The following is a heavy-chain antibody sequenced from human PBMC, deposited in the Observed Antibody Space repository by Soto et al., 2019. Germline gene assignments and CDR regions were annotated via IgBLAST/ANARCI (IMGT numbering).Heavy chain of an antibody. Sequence: GGPLSLSCAASGFTFSSYSMNWVRQAPGKGLEWVSYISSSSSTIYYADSVKGRFTISRDHAKNSLYLHMNSLRDEDTAVYYRAIDLSSFWYGINWGQVTPVTVAS. CDR3: AIDLSSFWYGIN. V-gene: IGHV3-48*02. CDR2: ISSSSSTI. J-gene: IGHJ4*02. CDR1: GFTFSSYS. D-gene: IGHD6-13*01.